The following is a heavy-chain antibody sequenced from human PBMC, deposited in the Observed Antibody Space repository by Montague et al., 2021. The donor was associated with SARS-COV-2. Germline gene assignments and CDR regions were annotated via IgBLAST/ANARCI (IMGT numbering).Heavy chain of an antibody. D-gene: IGHD5-18*01. CDR1: GVSVNSGSHY. CDR3: AREARGYSYGVFPGFDY. Sequence: SETRSLTCSVSGVSVNSGSHYWSWIRQPPGKGLEWIGYVYYSGTTKYNPSLQSRVSISLDTSNNQFSLSLRSVTSADSAVYFCAREARGYSYGVFPGFDYRGLGVLVTVSS. J-gene: IGHJ4*02. V-gene: IGHV4-61*01. CDR2: VYYSGTT.